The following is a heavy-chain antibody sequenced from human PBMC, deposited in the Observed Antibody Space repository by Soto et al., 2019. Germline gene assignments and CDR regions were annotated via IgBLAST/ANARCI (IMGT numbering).Heavy chain of an antibody. D-gene: IGHD6-13*01. J-gene: IGHJ4*02. CDR3: VKSGIAAAGSFYTTHQFDY. Sequence: GGSLRLSCSASGFTFSSYAMHWVRQAPGKGLEYVSAISSNGGSTYNADSVKGRFTISRDNSKNTLYLQMSSLRAEDTAVYYCVKSGIAAAGSFYTTHQFDYWGQGTLVTVSS. CDR2: ISSNGGST. V-gene: IGHV3-64D*08. CDR1: GFTFSSYA.